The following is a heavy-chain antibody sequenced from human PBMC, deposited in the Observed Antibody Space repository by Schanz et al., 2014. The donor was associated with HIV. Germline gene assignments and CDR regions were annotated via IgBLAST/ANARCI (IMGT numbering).Heavy chain of an antibody. V-gene: IGHV3-33*06. Sequence: VQLVESGGGLVKPGGSLRLTCAASGFTFSNGWMTWVRQAPGKGLEWVAVIWYDGTNKYYADSVKGRFTISRDNSKNTLYLQMKSLRVEDTAVYYCANEEVPNDYWGQGTLVTVSS. CDR2: IWYDGTNK. CDR1: GFTFSNGW. J-gene: IGHJ4*02. CDR3: ANEEVPNDY.